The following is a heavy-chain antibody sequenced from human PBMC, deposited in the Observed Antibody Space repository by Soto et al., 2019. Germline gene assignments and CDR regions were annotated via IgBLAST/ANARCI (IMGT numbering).Heavy chain of an antibody. J-gene: IGHJ4*02. CDR3: ARSGAVAGNDY. CDR2: ISSSGDTM. D-gene: IGHD6-19*01. V-gene: IGHV3-48*03. CDR1: GFTFSNYE. Sequence: EVQLVESGGGLVQPGGSLRLSCAASGFTFSNYEMNWVRQAPGKGLEWASYISSSGDTMYYADSVKGRFTISRDNAKNSLYLQMNSLRAEDTALYYCARSGAVAGNDYWGQGTLVTVSS.